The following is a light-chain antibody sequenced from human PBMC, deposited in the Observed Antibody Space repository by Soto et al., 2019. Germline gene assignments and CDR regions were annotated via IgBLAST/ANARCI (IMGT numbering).Light chain of an antibody. J-gene: IGKJ2*01. CDR2: WAS. CDR3: QQYESTAPT. V-gene: IGKV4-1*01. CDR1: QSVLYSSNNKNY. Sequence: DIVMTQSPDSLAVSLGERATINCKSSQSVLYSSNNKNYLAWYQQGPGQPPKLLIYWASTRESGVPDRFSGSGSGTDFTLTITSLQAEDVAVYYCQQYESTAPTFGQGTKLEIK.